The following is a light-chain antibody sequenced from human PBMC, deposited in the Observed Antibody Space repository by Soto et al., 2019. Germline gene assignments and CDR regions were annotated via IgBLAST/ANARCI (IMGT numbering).Light chain of an antibody. CDR1: QSISSW. CDR3: QQYNCYWT. CDR2: KAS. Sequence: DIQMTQSPSTLSASVGDRVTITCRASQSISSWLAWYQQKPGKAPKLLIYKASSLESGVPSRFSGSGSGTEFTLTISSLQPDDFATYYCQQYNCYWTLGQGTKVDIK. V-gene: IGKV1-5*03. J-gene: IGKJ1*01.